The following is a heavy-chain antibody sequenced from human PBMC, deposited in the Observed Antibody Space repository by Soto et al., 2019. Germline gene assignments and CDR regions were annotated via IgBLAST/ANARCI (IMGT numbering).Heavy chain of an antibody. J-gene: IGHJ4*02. V-gene: IGHV1-46*01. Sequence: QVQLVQSGAEVKKPGASVTASCKASGYTFTTHYMHWVRQAPGQGLEWMGIINPRGGRTNYALKFQGRVSLTSDTSTNTVYMELSSLRSEDTAVYYCARAGENYGSGTFSPPLRYYFNSWGQGTLVTVSS. CDR3: ARAGENYGSGTFSPPLRYYFNS. D-gene: IGHD3-10*01. CDR2: INPRGGRT. CDR1: GYTFTTHY.